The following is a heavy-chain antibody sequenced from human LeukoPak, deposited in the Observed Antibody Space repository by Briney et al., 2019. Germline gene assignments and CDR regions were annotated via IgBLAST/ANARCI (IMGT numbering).Heavy chain of an antibody. D-gene: IGHD3-22*01. CDR2: ISGSGGST. J-gene: IGHJ3*02. CDR1: GFTFSSYS. Sequence: GGSLRLSCAASGFTFSSYSMSWVRQAPGKGLEWVSAISGSGGSTYYADSVKGRLTISRDNSKNTLYLQMNSLRAEDTAVYYCAKDLQRYYYDSSGNAFDIWGQGTMVTVSS. CDR3: AKDLQRYYYDSSGNAFDI. V-gene: IGHV3-23*01.